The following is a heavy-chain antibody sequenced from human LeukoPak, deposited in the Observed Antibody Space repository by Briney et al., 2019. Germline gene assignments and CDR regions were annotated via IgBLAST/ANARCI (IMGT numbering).Heavy chain of an antibody. CDR2: LNTDGSTT. J-gene: IGHJ2*01. V-gene: IGHV3-74*01. D-gene: IGHD2-21*01. CDR1: GFTFSTYG. CDR3: ARDQVLWWKPVGNFDL. Sequence: TGGSLRPSCAASGFTFSTYGMHWVRQAPGKGLVWVSRLNTDGSTTDYADSVKGRFSISRDNAKNTLYLQMNSLRVEDTAVYYCARDQVLWWKPVGNFDLWGRGTLVTVSS.